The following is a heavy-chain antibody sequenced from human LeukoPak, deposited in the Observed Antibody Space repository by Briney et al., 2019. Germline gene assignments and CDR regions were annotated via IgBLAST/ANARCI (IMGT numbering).Heavy chain of an antibody. CDR3: ANDYCGGDCYSGLSFDL. D-gene: IGHD2-21*02. J-gene: IGHJ2*01. CDR1: GFTFDDYA. V-gene: IGHV3-9*01. Sequence: GGSLRLSCAASGFTFDDYAMHWVRQAPGKGLERVSGISYNSDTIAYADSVKGRFTISRDNAKNSLYLQMNSLRAEDTALYYCANDYCGGDCYSGLSFDLWGRGTLVTVSS. CDR2: ISYNSDTI.